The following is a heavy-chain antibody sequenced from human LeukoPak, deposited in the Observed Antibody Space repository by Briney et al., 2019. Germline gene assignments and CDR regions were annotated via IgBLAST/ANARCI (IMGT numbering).Heavy chain of an antibody. J-gene: IGHJ6*02. D-gene: IGHD5-12*01. V-gene: IGHV1-69*04. CDR1: GGTFSSYA. CDR2: IIPILGIA. CDR3: AGGGYDLLGPYYYYGMDV. Sequence: SVKVSCKASGGTFSSYAISWARQAPGQGLEWMGRIIPILGIANYAQKFQGRVTITADKSTSTAYMELSSLRSEDTAVYYCAGGGYDLLGPYYYYGMDVWGQGTTVTVSS.